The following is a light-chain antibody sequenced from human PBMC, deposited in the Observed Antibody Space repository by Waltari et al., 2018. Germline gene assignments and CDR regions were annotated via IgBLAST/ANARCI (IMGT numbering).Light chain of an antibody. V-gene: IGKV1-39*01. J-gene: IGKJ2*01. Sequence: DIQMTQSPSSLSASVGDRVTITCRASQNIDGFLHWYQTKPGKAPKPLLYAASTLQIGVSSRFTGSGSGTYFTLSITSLQPEDVATYYCQQSYSTPLYSFGQGTKLEIK. CDR2: AAS. CDR1: QNIDGF. CDR3: QQSYSTPLYS.